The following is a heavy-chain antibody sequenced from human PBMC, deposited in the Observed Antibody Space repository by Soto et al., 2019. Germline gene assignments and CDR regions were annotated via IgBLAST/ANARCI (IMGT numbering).Heavy chain of an antibody. Sequence: SETLSLTCTVSGDSVGSASYYWTWIRQPPGEGLEWIGYISATGSTNYNPSLKSRLTISVDTSKNHFSLRLSSVTAADTAVYYCARDIRGYSRAFDYWGQGTLVTVSS. CDR2: ISATGST. D-gene: IGHD5-18*01. J-gene: IGHJ4*02. CDR3: ARDIRGYSRAFDY. V-gene: IGHV4-61*03. CDR1: GDSVGSASYY.